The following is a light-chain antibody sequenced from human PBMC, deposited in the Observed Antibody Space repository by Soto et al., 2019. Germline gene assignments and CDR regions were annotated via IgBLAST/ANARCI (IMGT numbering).Light chain of an antibody. CDR3: HRYKRQSA. CDR1: QRIGPY. V-gene: IGKV1-39*01. CDR2: AAT. J-gene: IGKJ1*01. Sequence: DIQMTQSPSSLSASVGDSVTITFRASQRIGPYVNWYQQKPGKPPKLLISAATNLADGVPSRFGGSGSGTEYTLTISSLQADKVGTYYCHRYKRQSALGQGTKVDIK.